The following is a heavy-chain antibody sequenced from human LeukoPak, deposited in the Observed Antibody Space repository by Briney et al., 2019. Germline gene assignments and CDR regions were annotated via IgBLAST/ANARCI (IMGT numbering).Heavy chain of an antibody. J-gene: IGHJ4*02. CDR3: AKDLSGSGSS. CDR2: ISYDGSNK. Sequence: GRSLRLSCAASGFTFSSYGMHWVRQAPGKGLEWVAVISYDGSNKYYADSVKGRFTISKDNSKNTLYLQMNSLRAEDTAVYYCAKDLSGSGSSWGQGTLVTVSS. D-gene: IGHD3-10*01. CDR1: GFTFSSYG. V-gene: IGHV3-30*18.